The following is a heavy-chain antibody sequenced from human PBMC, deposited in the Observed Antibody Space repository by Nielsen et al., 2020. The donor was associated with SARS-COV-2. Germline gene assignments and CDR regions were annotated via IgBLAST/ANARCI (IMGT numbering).Heavy chain of an antibody. V-gene: IGHV1-46*01. CDR1: GYTFTSYY. J-gene: IGHJ3*02. Sequence: ASVKVSCKASGYTFTSYYMHWVRQAPGQRLEWMGIINPSGGSTSYAQKLQGRVTMTRDTSTSTVYMELSSLRSEDTAVYYCARVVRPYDFWSGYYGAFDIWGQGTMVTVSS. D-gene: IGHD3-3*01. CDR3: ARVVRPYDFWSGYYGAFDI. CDR2: INPSGGST.